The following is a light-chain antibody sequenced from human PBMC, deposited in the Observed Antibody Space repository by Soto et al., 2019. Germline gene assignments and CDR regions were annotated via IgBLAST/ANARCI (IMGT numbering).Light chain of an antibody. CDR1: QSLLHSNGYNY. J-gene: IGKJ1*01. CDR3: MQGLQTPT. CDR2: LGS. V-gene: IGKV2-28*01. Sequence: DLVMTQSPLSLPVTPGEPASISCRSSQSLLHSNGYNYLDWYLQKPGQSPQLLIYLGSNRASGVPHRFSGSGSGTDFTVKISRVEAEDVGVYYCMQGLQTPTFGQGTKVEIK.